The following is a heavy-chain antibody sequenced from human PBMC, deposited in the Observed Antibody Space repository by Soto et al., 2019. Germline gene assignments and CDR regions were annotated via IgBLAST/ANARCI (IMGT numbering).Heavy chain of an antibody. Sequence: PSETLSLTCTVSGGSISSGNYYWSWIRQPPGKGLEWIGFISYSGSTYYNASLKSRVTISVDTSKNQFSLMLSFVTAADTAVYYCAGSPHQIWSYPWDWGQGTLVTVSS. J-gene: IGHJ4*02. CDR2: ISYSGST. V-gene: IGHV4-30-4*01. CDR1: GGSISSGNYY. D-gene: IGHD1-26*01. CDR3: AGSPHQIWSYPWD.